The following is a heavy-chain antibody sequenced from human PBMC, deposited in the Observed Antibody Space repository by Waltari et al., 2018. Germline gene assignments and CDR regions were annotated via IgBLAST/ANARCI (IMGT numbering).Heavy chain of an antibody. CDR1: ESTFTSSY. CDR3: ALDTGALWMDV. V-gene: IGHV1-46*01. D-gene: IGHD2-21*01. Sequence: QVQLVQSGAEVKKPGASVKLSCKTSESTFTSSYIHWVLQAPGQGLEWMGIINPSGGSTIYAQKFQGRVTMTRDTSTSTVYMELSSLRSDDTAVYYCALDTGALWMDVWGQGTTVTVSS. J-gene: IGHJ6*02. CDR2: INPSGGST.